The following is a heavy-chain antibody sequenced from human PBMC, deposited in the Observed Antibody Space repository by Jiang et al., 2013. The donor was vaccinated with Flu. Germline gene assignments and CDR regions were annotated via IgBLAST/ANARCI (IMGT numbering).Heavy chain of an antibody. Sequence: VQLVESGGGVVQPGRSLRLSCAASGFTFSSYGMHWVRQAPGKGLEWVAVISYDGSNKYYADSVKGRFTISRDNSKNTLYLQMNSLRAEDTAVYYCAKDRGRGYSGYDSGDAFDIWGQGTMVTVSS. J-gene: IGHJ3*02. V-gene: IGHV3-30*18. CDR1: GFTFSSYG. D-gene: IGHD5-12*01. CDR2: ISYDGSNK. CDR3: AKDRGRGYSGYDSGDAFDI.